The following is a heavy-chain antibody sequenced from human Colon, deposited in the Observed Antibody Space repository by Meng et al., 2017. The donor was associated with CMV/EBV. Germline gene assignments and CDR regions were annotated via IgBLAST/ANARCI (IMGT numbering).Heavy chain of an antibody. V-gene: IGHV4-34*01. Sequence: SETLSLTCAAYGGSFSGYYWSWIRQSPGKGLEWIGEINHSGRTNYNSSLKSRVTISVDTSKKQFSLKLTSVTAADTAVYYCARGGYCSSNSCYSAWFDPWGQGTLVTVSS. D-gene: IGHD2-2*01. CDR1: GGSFSGYY. CDR2: INHSGRT. CDR3: ARGGYCSSNSCYSAWFDP. J-gene: IGHJ5*02.